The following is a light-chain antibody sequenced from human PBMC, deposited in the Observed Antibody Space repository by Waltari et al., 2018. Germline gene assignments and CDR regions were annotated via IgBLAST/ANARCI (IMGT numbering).Light chain of an antibody. J-gene: IGKJ1*01. CDR2: KAS. CDR3: QQHSNYWT. V-gene: IGKV1-5*03. Sequence: DIQMTQSPSTLSASVGDRVTITFRARQNLNSWLAWYQQKPGKAPKLPIYKASSLESGVPSRFSGSGSGTEFTLTISSLQPDDFATYYCQQHSNYWTFGQGTKVEIK. CDR1: QNLNSW.